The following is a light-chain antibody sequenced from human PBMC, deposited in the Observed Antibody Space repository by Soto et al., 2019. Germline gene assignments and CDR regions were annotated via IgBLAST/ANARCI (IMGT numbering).Light chain of an antibody. Sequence: QSVLTHPASVSWSPVQSITISCTGTSSDVGSYNLVSWYQQHPGKAPKLMIYEGSKRPSGVSNRSSGSKSGNTASLTISGLQAEDEADYYCCSYAGSSTFFYVLGTGTKVTVL. V-gene: IGLV2-23*03. CDR3: CSYAGSSTFFYV. J-gene: IGLJ1*01. CDR1: SSDVGSYNL. CDR2: EGS.